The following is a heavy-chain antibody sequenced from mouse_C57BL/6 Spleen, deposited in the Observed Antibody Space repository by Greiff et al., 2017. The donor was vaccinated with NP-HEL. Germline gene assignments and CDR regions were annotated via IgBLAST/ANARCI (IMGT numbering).Heavy chain of an antibody. Sequence: QVHVKQSGAELVKPGASVKISCKASGYAFSSYWMNWVKQRPGKGLEWIGQIYPGDGDTNYNGKFKGKATLTADKSSSTAYMQLSSLTSEDSAVYFCARDYGSRWDYWGQGTTLTVSS. V-gene: IGHV1-80*01. J-gene: IGHJ2*01. CDR3: ARDYGSRWDY. D-gene: IGHD1-1*01. CDR2: IYPGDGDT. CDR1: GYAFSSYW.